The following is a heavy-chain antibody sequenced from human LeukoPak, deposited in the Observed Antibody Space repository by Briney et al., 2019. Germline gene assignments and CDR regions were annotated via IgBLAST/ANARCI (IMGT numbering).Heavy chain of an antibody. J-gene: IGHJ1*01. CDR1: GFTFRSYG. D-gene: IGHD1-7*01. CDR2: ISDNGANT. CDR3: AKGGEQVTWNFPN. V-gene: IGHV3-23*01. Sequence: GGTLRLSCAASGFTFRSYGMSWVRQAPGKGLEWVSIISDNGANTYYADSVRGRFTISRDNSRNTLYLQMNSLRAEDTAVYYCAKGGEQVTWNFPNWGQGTLVTVSS.